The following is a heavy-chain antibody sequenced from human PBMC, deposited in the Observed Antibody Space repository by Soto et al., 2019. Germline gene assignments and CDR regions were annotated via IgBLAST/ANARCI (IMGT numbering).Heavy chain of an antibody. CDR1: GFTFSSYA. V-gene: IGHV3-23*01. D-gene: IGHD6-19*01. CDR3: ASRSSGWYFDN. J-gene: IGHJ4*02. Sequence: EVQLLESGGGLVQPGGSLRLSCAASGFTFSSYAINWVRQGPGKGLEWVSVISGSGGSTYYADSVKGRFTISRDNSKNTLYLQMNSLRAEDTAVYYCASRSSGWYFDNWGQGTLVTVSS. CDR2: ISGSGGST.